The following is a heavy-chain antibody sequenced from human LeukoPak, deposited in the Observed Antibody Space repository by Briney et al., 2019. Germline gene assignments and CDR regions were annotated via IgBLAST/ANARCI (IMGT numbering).Heavy chain of an antibody. V-gene: IGHV3-30*18. D-gene: IGHD6-19*01. Sequence: GRSLRLSCAASGFTFSSYGMHWVRQAPGKGLEWVAVISYDGSNKYYADSVKGRFTISRDNSKNTLYLQMNSLRAEDTAVYYCAKVISGWRNQFDYWGQGTLVTVSS. CDR3: AKVISGWRNQFDY. CDR2: ISYDGSNK. CDR1: GFTFSSYG. J-gene: IGHJ4*02.